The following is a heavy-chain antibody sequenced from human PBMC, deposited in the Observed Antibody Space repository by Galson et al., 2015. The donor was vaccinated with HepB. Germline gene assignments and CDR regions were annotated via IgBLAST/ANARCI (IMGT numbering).Heavy chain of an antibody. CDR2: ISYNGGDT. CDR3: ARAANYYDIQGSYSD. Sequence: SLRLSCAASGFIFSNYGMHWVRQAPGKGLEWVAVISYNGGDTYYGDSVEGRFTISRDNSNNTLYLQLNSLKTEDTAVYYCARAANYYDIQGSYSDWGQGVLVTVSS. D-gene: IGHD3-22*01. CDR1: GFIFSNYG. V-gene: IGHV3-30-3*01. J-gene: IGHJ4*02.